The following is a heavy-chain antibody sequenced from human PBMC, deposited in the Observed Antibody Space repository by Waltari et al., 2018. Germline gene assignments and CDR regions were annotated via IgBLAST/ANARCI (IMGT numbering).Heavy chain of an antibody. CDR2: IYYTGET. J-gene: IGHJ4*02. Sequence: QVQMQESGPGLVKPSQTLSLTCTVSGGSISSGGYYWSWIRQHPGKGLEWIGYIYYTGETYYNPSLTSRVAISIDTSKSQFSLDLGTVTAADTAVYYCARRGAYFFDYWGRGTLVTVS. D-gene: IGHD3-16*01. CDR3: ARRGAYFFDY. V-gene: IGHV4-31*03. CDR1: GGSISSGGYY.